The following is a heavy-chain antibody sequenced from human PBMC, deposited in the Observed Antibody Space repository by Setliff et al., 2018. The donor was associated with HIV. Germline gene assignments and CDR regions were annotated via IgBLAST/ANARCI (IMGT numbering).Heavy chain of an antibody. D-gene: IGHD3-3*02. V-gene: IGHV3-15*01. J-gene: IGHJ4*02. CDR2: IKSKSDDGTT. CDR1: GFTFSNAW. Sequence: PGGSLRLSCAASGFTFSNAWMSWVRQAPGKGLEWVCRIKSKSDDGTTDYAAPVKGRFTISRDNYKNTLYLQMKSLRAEDTAVYYCAREDPPADFHFWSGRLADWGQGSLVTVSS. CDR3: AREDPPADFHFWSGRLAD.